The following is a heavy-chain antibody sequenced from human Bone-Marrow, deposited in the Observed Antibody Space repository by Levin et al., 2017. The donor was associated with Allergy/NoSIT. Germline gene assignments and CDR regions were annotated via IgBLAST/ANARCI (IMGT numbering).Heavy chain of an antibody. Sequence: GGSLRLSCTTSGFTFGDSAMSWVRQAPGKGLEWVGFIRSKTYGGTTDYAASVKGRFAISRDDSKSVVYLQLNSLKTEDTAIYYCARDGLYCTGTSCNPVDYYMDAWGKGTTVAVS. V-gene: IGHV3-49*04. CDR1: GFTFGDSA. CDR2: IRSKTYGGTT. J-gene: IGHJ6*03. D-gene: IGHD2-2*01. CDR3: ARDGLYCTGTSCNPVDYYMDA.